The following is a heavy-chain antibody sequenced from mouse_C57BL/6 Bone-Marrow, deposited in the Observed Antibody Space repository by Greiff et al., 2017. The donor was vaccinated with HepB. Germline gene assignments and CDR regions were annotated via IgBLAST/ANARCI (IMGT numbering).Heavy chain of an antibody. Sequence: EVKLMESGGGLVKPGGSLKLSCAASGFTFSSYAMSWVRQTPEKRLEWVATISDGGSYTYYPDNVKGRFTISRDNAKNNLYLQMSHLKSEDTAMYYCARENYGNPYAMDYWGQGTSVTVSS. CDR3: ARENYGNPYAMDY. CDR1: GFTFSSYA. CDR2: ISDGGSYT. D-gene: IGHD2-1*01. V-gene: IGHV5-4*01. J-gene: IGHJ4*01.